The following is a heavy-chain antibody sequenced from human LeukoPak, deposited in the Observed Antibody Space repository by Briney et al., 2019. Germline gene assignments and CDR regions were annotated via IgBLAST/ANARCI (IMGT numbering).Heavy chain of an antibody. D-gene: IGHD2-15*01. CDR1: GFTFGSSA. V-gene: IGHV3-23*01. Sequence: PGGSLRLSCAVSGFTFGSSAMSWVRQAPGKGLEWVSAISNNGGYTYYADSVQGRFTISRDNSKSTLCLQMNSLRAEDTAVYYCAKQLGYCSDGSCYFPYWGQGTLVTVSS. CDR3: AKQLGYCSDGSCYFPY. CDR2: ISNNGGYT. J-gene: IGHJ4*02.